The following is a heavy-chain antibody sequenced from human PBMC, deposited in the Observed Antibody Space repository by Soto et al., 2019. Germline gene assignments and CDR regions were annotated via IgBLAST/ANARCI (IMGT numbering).Heavy chain of an antibody. CDR3: ASKKTLKDFDL. CDR1: GYTFSRYC. J-gene: IGHJ4*03. Sequence: ASVKVSCKASGYTFSRYCINWVRQAPGQGLEWMGLISAYSGNTSSAQNLQGRVAMTTDTSTSTAYMELSSLRSDDTAVYYCASKKTLKDFDLWGQGTLVTVSS. V-gene: IGHV1-18*01. CDR2: ISAYSGNT.